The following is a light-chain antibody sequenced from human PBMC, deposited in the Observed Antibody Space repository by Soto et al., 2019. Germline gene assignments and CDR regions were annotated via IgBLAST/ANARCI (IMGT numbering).Light chain of an antibody. CDR3: AAWXXXLXXWA. CDR2: SSD. CDR1: SSNIGRNT. Sequence: QSVLTQPPSASGTPGQRVTISCSGSSSNIGRNTVKWYRQLPGTAPKLLIGSSDQRPSGVPDRFSGSQSGTSASLAISGLXXXDEXDYICAAWXXXLXXWAFGXGT. V-gene: IGLV1-44*01. J-gene: IGLJ3*02.